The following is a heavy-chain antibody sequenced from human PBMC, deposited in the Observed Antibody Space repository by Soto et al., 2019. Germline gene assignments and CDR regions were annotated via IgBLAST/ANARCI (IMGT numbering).Heavy chain of an antibody. D-gene: IGHD1-26*01. CDR2: IFHSGST. Sequence: QVQLQESGPGLVKPSGTLSLTCAVSGGSMSSNNWWSWVRQPPGKGLGWIGEIFHSGSTYYSPSLKSRVTISVDKAKNHFSLNLTSVTAADTAVYYCARVYSGSYSDSWGQGTLVTVSS. J-gene: IGHJ4*02. V-gene: IGHV4-4*02. CDR3: ARVYSGSYSDS. CDR1: GGSMSSNNW.